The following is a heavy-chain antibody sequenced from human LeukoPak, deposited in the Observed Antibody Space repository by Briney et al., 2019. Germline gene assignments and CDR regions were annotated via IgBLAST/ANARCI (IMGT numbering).Heavy chain of an antibody. CDR3: ARDRKWGFWTLGWFGDSRSFFFDY. V-gene: IGHV3-30-3*01. Sequence: PGRSLGLSCAASGFTFINYAIHWVRQAPGKGLEWVALISYDGSNEYFADSVKGRFTISRDNSKNTLYLQMNSLRAEDTAVYYCARDRKWGFWTLGWFGDSRSFFFDYWGQGTLVTVSS. CDR1: GFTFINYA. D-gene: IGHD3-10*01. J-gene: IGHJ4*02. CDR2: ISYDGSNE.